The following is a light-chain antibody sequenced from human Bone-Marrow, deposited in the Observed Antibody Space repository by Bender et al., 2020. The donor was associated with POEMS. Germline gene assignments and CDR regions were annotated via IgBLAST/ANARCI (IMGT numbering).Light chain of an antibody. Sequence: SYVLTQPPSVSVAPGETARITCGGDNIESKSVHWYQQKSGQAPVLVVYDDRDRPSGIPERFSGCNSGSTAALTISRVEAGDEADYYCQVWDNNSDHVVFGGGTKLTVL. CDR2: DDR. V-gene: IGLV3-21*02. CDR1: NIESKS. J-gene: IGLJ2*01. CDR3: QVWDNNSDHVV.